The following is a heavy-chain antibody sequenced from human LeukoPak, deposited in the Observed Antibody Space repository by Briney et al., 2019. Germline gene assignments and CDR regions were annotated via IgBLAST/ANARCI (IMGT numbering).Heavy chain of an antibody. CDR3: ARHFISREAFDI. Sequence: PSETLSLTCTVSGGSISSGGYYWSWIRQHPGKGLEWIGYIYYSGSTNYNPSLKSRVTISVDTSKNQFSLKLSSVTAADTAVYYCARHFISREAFDIWGQGTMVTVSS. D-gene: IGHD2-21*01. CDR2: IYYSGST. V-gene: IGHV4-61*08. J-gene: IGHJ3*02. CDR1: GGSISSGGYY.